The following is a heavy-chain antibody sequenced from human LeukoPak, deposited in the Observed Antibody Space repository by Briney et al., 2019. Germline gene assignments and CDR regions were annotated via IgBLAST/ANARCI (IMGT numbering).Heavy chain of an antibody. D-gene: IGHD6-13*01. Sequence: GGSLRLSCAASGFTFSSYAMHWVRQAPGKGLEWVAFISYDGRNKYYADSVKGRFTISRDNSKNTLYLQMNSLRAEDTAVYYCAREAEQQLVPDAFDIWGQGTMVTVSS. CDR2: ISYDGRNK. CDR3: AREAEQQLVPDAFDI. J-gene: IGHJ3*02. V-gene: IGHV3-30-3*01. CDR1: GFTFSSYA.